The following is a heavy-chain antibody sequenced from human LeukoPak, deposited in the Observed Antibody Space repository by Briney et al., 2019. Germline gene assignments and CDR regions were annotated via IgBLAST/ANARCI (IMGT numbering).Heavy chain of an antibody. CDR2: ISAYNGNT. CDR1: GYTFTSYG. Sequence: SVKVSCKASGYTFTSYGISWVRQAPGQGLEWMGWISAYNGNTNYAQKLQGRVTMTTDTYTSTAYMELRSLRYDDTAVYYCARDRKGGSSSWFDYWGQGTLVTVSS. V-gene: IGHV1-18*01. CDR3: ARDRKGGSSSWFDY. J-gene: IGHJ4*02. D-gene: IGHD6-13*01.